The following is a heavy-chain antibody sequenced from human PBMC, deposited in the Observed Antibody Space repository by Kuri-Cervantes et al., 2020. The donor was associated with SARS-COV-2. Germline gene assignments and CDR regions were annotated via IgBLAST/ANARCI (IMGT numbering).Heavy chain of an antibody. CDR1: GFTFSSYW. Sequence: GESLKISCAASGFTFSSYWMSWVRQAPGKGLEWVANIKQDGSEKYYVDSVKGRFTISRDNAKNSLYLQMNSLSAEDTAVYYCARVRGRGSGWFSSSSSVLDYWGQGTLVTVSS. CDR3: ARVRGRGSGWFSSSSSVLDY. V-gene: IGHV3-7*03. D-gene: IGHD6-6*01. J-gene: IGHJ4*02. CDR2: IKQDGSEK.